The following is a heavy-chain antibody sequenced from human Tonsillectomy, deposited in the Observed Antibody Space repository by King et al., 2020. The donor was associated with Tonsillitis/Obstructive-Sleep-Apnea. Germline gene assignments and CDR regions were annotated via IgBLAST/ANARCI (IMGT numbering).Heavy chain of an antibody. CDR2: ISGDGGST. V-gene: IGHV3-43*02. J-gene: IGHJ6*03. CDR3: AKDASSGWYGYYYYSYMAV. Sequence: VQLVESGGGVVQPGGSLRLSCAASGFTFDDYAMHWVRQAPGKGLEWVSLISGDGGSTYYAASVKGRFTISRDNSKNSLYLQMNSLRTEDTALYYCAKDASSGWYGYYYYSYMAVWGKGTTVTVSS. CDR1: GFTFDDYA. D-gene: IGHD6-19*01.